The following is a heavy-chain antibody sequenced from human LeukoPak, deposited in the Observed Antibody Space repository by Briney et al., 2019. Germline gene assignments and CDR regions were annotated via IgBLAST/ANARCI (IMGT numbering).Heavy chain of an antibody. V-gene: IGHV3-21*01. CDR1: GFTFGSDS. J-gene: IGHJ3*02. CDR2: ISSSSSYI. Sequence: KSGGSLRLSCAASGFTFGSDSMSGVRQSPGKGLEWVSAISSSSSYIYYADSVTGRFTISRDNAKNSLYLQMNSLRAEDTAVYYCARPPLHYYDSSDGAFDIWGQGTMVTVSS. D-gene: IGHD3-22*01. CDR3: ARPPLHYYDSSDGAFDI.